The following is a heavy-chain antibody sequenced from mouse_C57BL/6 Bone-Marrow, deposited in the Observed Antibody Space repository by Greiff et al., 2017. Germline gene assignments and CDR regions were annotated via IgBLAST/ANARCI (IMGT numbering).Heavy chain of an antibody. CDR3: ARGGCFAY. CDR2: IDPSDSYT. J-gene: IGHJ3*01. CDR1: GYTFTSYW. V-gene: IGHV1-59*01. Sequence: QVQLQQPGAELVRPGPSVKLSCKASGYTFTSYWMHWVQQRPGQGLEWIGVIDPSDSYTNYNQKFKGKATLTVDTSSSTAYMQLSSLTSEDSAVYYCARGGCFAYWGQGTLVTVSA.